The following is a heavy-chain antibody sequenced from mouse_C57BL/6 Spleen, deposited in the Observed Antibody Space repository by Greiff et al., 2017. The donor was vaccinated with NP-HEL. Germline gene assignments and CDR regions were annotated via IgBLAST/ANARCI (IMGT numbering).Heavy chain of an antibody. CDR1: GYTFTSYW. CDR2: IYPGSGST. Sequence: VQLQQPGAELVKPGASVKMSCKASGYTFTSYWITWVKQRPGQGLEWIGDIYPGSGSTNYNEKFKSKATLTVDTSSSTAYMQLSSLTSEDSAVYYCARGRDYDGGNYFDYWGQGTTLTVSS. CDR3: ARGRDYDGGNYFDY. D-gene: IGHD2-4*01. J-gene: IGHJ2*01. V-gene: IGHV1-55*01.